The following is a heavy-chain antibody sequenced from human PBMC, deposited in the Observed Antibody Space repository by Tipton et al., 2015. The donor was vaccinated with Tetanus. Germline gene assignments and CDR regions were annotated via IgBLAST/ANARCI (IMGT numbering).Heavy chain of an antibody. CDR1: GFTFRSYW. D-gene: IGHD2-15*01. CDR2: IKSDGSKT. J-gene: IGHJ5*02. V-gene: IGHV3-74*03. Sequence: PLRLSCAASGFTFRSYWMHWVRQSPGKGLVWVSRIKSDGSKTTYADTVKGRFTISRDNAKKTLYLQMNSLRAEDTAVYYGARDRFGCNCDIPAIWFVPWGQGTLVTLSS. CDR3: ARDRFGCNCDIPAIWFVP.